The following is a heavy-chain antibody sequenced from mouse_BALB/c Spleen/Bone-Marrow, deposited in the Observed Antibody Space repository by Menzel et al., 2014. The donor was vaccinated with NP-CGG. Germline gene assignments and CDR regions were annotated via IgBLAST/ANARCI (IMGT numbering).Heavy chain of an antibody. Sequence: EVHLVESGAELVKPGASVKLSCTASGFNIKDTYMHWVKQRPEQGLEWIGRIDPANGNTKYDRKFQGKATITADTSSNTAYLQLSSLTSEDTAVYYCARNGYYVYYYAMDYWGQGTSVTVSS. V-gene: IGHV14-3*02. CDR1: GFNIKDTY. CDR2: IDPANGNT. D-gene: IGHD2-3*01. CDR3: ARNGYYVYYYAMDY. J-gene: IGHJ4*01.